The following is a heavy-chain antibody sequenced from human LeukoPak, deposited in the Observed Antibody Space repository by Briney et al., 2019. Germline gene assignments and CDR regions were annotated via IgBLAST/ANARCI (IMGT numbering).Heavy chain of an antibody. CDR3: ARHGGVDCSSCLFDS. Sequence: SETLSLNCSLSDGSISTYYWSWIRLPPGPGREWIGGIYYSGTTNYNPSLRSRVTISVVTSKNQFSLRLTSVIAADTAVYYCARHGGVDCSSCLFDSWGQGTLVTV. CDR1: DGSISTYY. V-gene: IGHV4-59*08. J-gene: IGHJ4*02. CDR2: IYYSGTT. D-gene: IGHD2-21*02.